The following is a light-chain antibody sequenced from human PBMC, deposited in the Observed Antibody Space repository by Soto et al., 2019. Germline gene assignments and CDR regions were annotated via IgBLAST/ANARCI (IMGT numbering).Light chain of an antibody. Sequence: EIVMTQSPATLSVPPGERATLSCRASQSVSSNLAWYQQKPGQAPRLLIYGASTRATGIPARFSGSGSGAEFTLTINSLQSEDFAVYYCQPYNNWPLTFGGGTKVDI. J-gene: IGKJ4*01. CDR3: QPYNNWPLT. V-gene: IGKV3-15*01. CDR1: QSVSSN. CDR2: GAS.